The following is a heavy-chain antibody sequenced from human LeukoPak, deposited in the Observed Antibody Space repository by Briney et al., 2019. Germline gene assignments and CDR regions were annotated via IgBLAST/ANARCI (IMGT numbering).Heavy chain of an antibody. CDR3: ARQSTYYYDSSGLGVPYYFDY. V-gene: IGHV4-59*08. CDR2: IYYSGST. D-gene: IGHD3-22*01. CDR1: GGSISSYY. J-gene: IGHJ4*02. Sequence: SETLSLTCTVSGGSISSYYWSWIRQPPGKGLEWIGYIYYSGSTNYNPSLKSRVTISVDTSKNQFSLKLSSVTAADTAVYYCARQSTYYYDSSGLGVPYYFDYWGQGTLVTVSS.